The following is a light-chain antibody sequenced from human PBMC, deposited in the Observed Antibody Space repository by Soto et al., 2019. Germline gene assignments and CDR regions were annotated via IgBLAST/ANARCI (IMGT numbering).Light chain of an antibody. V-gene: IGKV1-5*01. CDR2: AAS. CDR1: QSISSY. CDR3: QQYNSYWM. Sequence: DIQMTQSPSSLSASVGDRVTITCRASQSISSYLNWYQQKPGKAPKLLIYAASSLESGVPSRFSGSGSGTEFTLTISSLQPDDFATYYCQQYNSYWMFGQGTKVDI. J-gene: IGKJ1*01.